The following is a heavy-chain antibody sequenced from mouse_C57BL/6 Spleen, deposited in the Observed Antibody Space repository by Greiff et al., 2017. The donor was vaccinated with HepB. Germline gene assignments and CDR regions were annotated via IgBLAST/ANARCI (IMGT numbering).Heavy chain of an antibody. Sequence: QVQLQQPGAELVRPGSSVKLSCKASGYTFTSYWMHWVKQRPIQGLEWIGNIDPSDSETHYNQKFKDKATLTVDKSSSTAYMQLRSLTSEDSAVYYCARSDYRAMDYWGQGTSVTVSS. CDR3: ARSDYRAMDY. CDR1: GYTFTSYW. D-gene: IGHD1-1*02. J-gene: IGHJ4*01. V-gene: IGHV1-52*01. CDR2: IDPSDSET.